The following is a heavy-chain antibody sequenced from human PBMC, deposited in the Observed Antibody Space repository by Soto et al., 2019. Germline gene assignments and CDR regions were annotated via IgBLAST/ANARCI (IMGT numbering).Heavy chain of an antibody. CDR2: ISGSGGST. V-gene: IGHV3-23*01. CDR3: AKAIAVAGTILMWNY. J-gene: IGHJ4*02. CDR1: GFTFSSYA. D-gene: IGHD6-19*01. Sequence: GGSLRLSCAASGFTFSSYAMSWVRQAPGKGLEWVSAISGSGGSTYYADSVKGRFTISRDNSKNTLYLQMNSLRAEDTAVYYCAKAIAVAGTILMWNYWGQGTLVTVSS.